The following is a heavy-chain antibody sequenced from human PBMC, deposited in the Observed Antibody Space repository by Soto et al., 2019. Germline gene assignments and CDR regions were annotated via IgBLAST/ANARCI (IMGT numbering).Heavy chain of an antibody. CDR2: IYHSGST. V-gene: IGHV4-30-2*01. D-gene: IGHD2-8*01. Sequence: SETLSLTGAVSGGSISSGGYSWSWIRQPPGKGLEWIGYIYHSGSTYYNPSLKSRVTISVDRSKNQFSLKLSSVTAADTAVYYCARTRLMVYARSPGPYFDYWGQGTLVTVSS. J-gene: IGHJ4*02. CDR3: ARTRLMVYARSPGPYFDY. CDR1: GGSISSGGYS.